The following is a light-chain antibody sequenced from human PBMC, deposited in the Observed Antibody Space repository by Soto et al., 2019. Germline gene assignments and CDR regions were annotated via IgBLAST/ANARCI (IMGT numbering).Light chain of an antibody. Sequence: VLTQPPSVSVAPGQTARITCGGNNIGSKTVHWYQQKPGQAPVLAVSDDTDRPSGIPERFSGSNSGNTATLTISRVEAGDEADYDCQVWDSSSDHPVVFGGGTKLTVL. CDR1: NIGSKT. J-gene: IGLJ2*01. CDR3: QVWDSSSDHPVV. CDR2: DDT. V-gene: IGLV3-21*02.